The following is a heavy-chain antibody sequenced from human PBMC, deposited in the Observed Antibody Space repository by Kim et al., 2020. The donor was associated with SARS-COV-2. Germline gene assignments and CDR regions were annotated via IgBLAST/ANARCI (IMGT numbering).Heavy chain of an antibody. CDR1: GFTFRNFV. V-gene: IGHV3-30*18. Sequence: GGSLRLSCAAPGFTFRNFVMHWVRQAPGKGLQWVGAISYDGSTEYYADSVKGRFTISRDNSKNTLYLQMNSLRAEDTAVYSCAKVYNILTGLYDPSPFHYWGPGTLVPVSS. D-gene: IGHD3-9*01. CDR3: AKVYNILTGLYDPSPFHY. J-gene: IGHJ4*02. CDR2: ISYDGSTE.